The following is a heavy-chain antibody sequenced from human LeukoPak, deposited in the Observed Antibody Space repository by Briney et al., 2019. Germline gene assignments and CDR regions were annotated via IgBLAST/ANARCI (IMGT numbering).Heavy chain of an antibody. Sequence: NTSETLSLTCAVSGYSINSGYYWGWIRQPPGKGLEWIGSIHHSGSTHYNLSLKSRVTISVDTSKNQFSLKLSSVTAADTAVYYCARLVRGVGYWYFDLWGRGTLVTVSS. V-gene: IGHV4-38-2*01. CDR2: IHHSGST. D-gene: IGHD3-10*01. CDR3: ARLVRGVGYWYFDL. CDR1: GYSINSGYY. J-gene: IGHJ2*01.